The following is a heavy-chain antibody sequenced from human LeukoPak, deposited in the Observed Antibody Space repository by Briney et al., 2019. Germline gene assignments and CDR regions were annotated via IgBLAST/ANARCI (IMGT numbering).Heavy chain of an antibody. J-gene: IGHJ3*01. CDR3: AREEHRLAEAGTSAFDL. Sequence: GGSVRLSCVASGFTFSENWMHWVRQAPGKGLAWVSHINRDGGLINYADSVKGRFTISRDNARNTVYLQMSSLRVEDTAIYFCAREEHRLAEAGTSAFDLGGQGTLVTVSP. D-gene: IGHD6-13*01. CDR2: INRDGGLI. V-gene: IGHV3-74*01. CDR1: GFTFSENW.